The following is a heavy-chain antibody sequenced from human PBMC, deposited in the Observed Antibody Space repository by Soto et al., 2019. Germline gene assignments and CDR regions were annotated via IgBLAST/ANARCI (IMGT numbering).Heavy chain of an antibody. CDR2: INHSGST. CDR3: ARGVVTIFGGGGMDV. D-gene: IGHD3-3*01. Sequence: LSLTCAVYGGSFSGYYWSWIRQPPGKGLEWIGEINHSGSTNYNPSLKSRVTISVDTSKNQFSLKLSSVTAADTAVYYCARGVVTIFGGGGMDVWGQGTTVTVSS. V-gene: IGHV4-34*01. CDR1: GGSFSGYY. J-gene: IGHJ6*02.